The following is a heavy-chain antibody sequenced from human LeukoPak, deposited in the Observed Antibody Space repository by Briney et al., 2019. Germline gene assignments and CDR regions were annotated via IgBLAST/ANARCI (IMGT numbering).Heavy chain of an antibody. V-gene: IGHV1-2*02. CDR1: GYTFTGYY. J-gene: IGHJ4*02. CDR2: INPNSGGT. CDR3: ARELGAAAAGPLDY. D-gene: IGHD6-13*01. Sequence: ASVKVSCKASGYTFTGYYMHWVRQAPGQGLEWMGWINPNSGGTNYAHKFQDRVTKTRDTSINTAYMELSNLRSDDTAVYFCARELGAAAAGPLDYWGQGTLVTVSS.